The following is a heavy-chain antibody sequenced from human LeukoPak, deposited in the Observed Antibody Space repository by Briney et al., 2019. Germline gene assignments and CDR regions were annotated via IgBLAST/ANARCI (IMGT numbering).Heavy chain of an antibody. CDR3: AREPHDFHEEDGFDI. CDR2: ISSSSTYI. V-gene: IGHV3-21*01. D-gene: IGHD2-21*02. CDR1: GFSFSNYS. Sequence: GGSLRPSCAAPGFSFSNYSMYWVRQAPGKGLEWVSSISSSSTYIYYTESVKGRFTISRDNAKNSLFLQMNSLRAEDSAVYYCAREPHDFHEEDGFDIWGQGTLVTVSS. J-gene: IGHJ3*02.